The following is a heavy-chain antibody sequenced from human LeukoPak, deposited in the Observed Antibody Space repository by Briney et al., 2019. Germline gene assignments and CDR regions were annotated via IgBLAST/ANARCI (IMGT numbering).Heavy chain of an antibody. CDR1: GGSISSYY. CDR3: ASAPRNLETGRIAVAGQPGSEYFQH. J-gene: IGHJ1*01. V-gene: IGHV4-59*08. CDR2: IYYSGST. D-gene: IGHD6-19*01. Sequence: SETLSLTCTVSGGSISSYYWSWIRQPPGKGLEWIGYIYYSGSTNYNPSLKSRVTISVDTSKNQFSLKLSSVTAADTAVYYCASAPRNLETGRIAVAGQPGSEYFQHWGQGTLVTVSS.